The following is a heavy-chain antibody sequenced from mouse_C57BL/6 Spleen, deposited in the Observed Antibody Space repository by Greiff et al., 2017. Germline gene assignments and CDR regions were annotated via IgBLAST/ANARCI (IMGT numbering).Heavy chain of an antibody. CDR2: IDPSDSYT. CDR1: GYTFTSYW. J-gene: IGHJ4*01. V-gene: IGHV1-59*01. CDR3: ARGGSLYAMDY. Sequence: QVHVKQPGAELVRPGTSVKLSCKASGYTFTSYWMHWVKQRPGQGLEWIGVIDPSDSYTNYNQKFKGKATLTVDTSSSTAYMQLRSLTSEDSAVYYCARGGSLYAMDYWGQGTSVTVSS. D-gene: IGHD6-2*01.